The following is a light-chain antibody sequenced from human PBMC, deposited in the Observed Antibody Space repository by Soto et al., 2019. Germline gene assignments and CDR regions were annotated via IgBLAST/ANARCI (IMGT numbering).Light chain of an antibody. CDR2: KAS. Sequence: DIQMTQSPSTLSASVGDRVTIVCRASQSISSWLARYQQKPGKAPKLLISKASNLDSGVPSRFSGSGSGTEFNLTISSLQPEDFATYYCQQYNSFIWTFGRGTKV. CDR1: QSISSW. V-gene: IGKV1-5*03. CDR3: QQYNSFIWT. J-gene: IGKJ1*01.